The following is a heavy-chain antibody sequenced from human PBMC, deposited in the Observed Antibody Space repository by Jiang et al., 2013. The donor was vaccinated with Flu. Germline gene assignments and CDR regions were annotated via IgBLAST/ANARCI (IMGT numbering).Heavy chain of an antibody. CDR2: ISYDGSNK. CDR3: AKGIQLWLTPYFDY. D-gene: IGHD5-18*01. CDR1: GFTFSSYA. Sequence: VQLVESGGGVVQPGRSLRLSCAASGFTFSSYAMHWVRQAPGKGLEWVAVISYDGSNKYYADSVKGRFTISRDNSKNTLYLQMNSLRAEDTAVYYCAKGIQLWLTPYFDYVGPGTLVHRL. V-gene: IGHV3-30*07. J-gene: IGHJ4*03.